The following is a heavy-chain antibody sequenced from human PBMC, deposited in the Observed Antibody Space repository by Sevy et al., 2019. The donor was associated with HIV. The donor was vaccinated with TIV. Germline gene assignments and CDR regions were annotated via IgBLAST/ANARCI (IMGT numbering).Heavy chain of an antibody. J-gene: IGHJ4*02. D-gene: IGHD2-2*01. CDR2: ISNDGSNK. Sequence: GGSLRLSCAASGFTFSSYAMHWVRQAPGKGLEWVAVISNDGSNKYYAYSVKGRFTISRDNSKNTLYLQMNSLRAEDTAVYYCARDEAMDYWGQGTLVTVSS. CDR1: GFTFSSYA. V-gene: IGHV3-30-3*01. CDR3: ARDEAMDY.